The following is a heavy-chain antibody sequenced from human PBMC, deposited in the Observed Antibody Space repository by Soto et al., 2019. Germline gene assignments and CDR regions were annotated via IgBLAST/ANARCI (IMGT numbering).Heavy chain of an antibody. J-gene: IGHJ4*02. V-gene: IGHV3-30*18. Sequence: QVQLVESGGGVVQPGRSLRLSCAASGFTFSNYGMHWVRQAPGKGLEWVAVISYDGSNKYYADSVKGRFTISRDNSKNRLYLQMNFLRAEDTAVYYCTKAEANSGWYGGDYYFDYCGQGTLVTVSS. CDR2: ISYDGSNK. D-gene: IGHD6-19*01. CDR1: GFTFSNYG. CDR3: TKAEANSGWYGGDYYFDY.